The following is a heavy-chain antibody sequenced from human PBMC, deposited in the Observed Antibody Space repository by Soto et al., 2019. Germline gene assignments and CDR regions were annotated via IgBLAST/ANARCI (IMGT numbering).Heavy chain of an antibody. CDR3: ARADRSYYYDSSGYYYS. Sequence: SVKVSCKASGGTFSSYAISWVRQAPGQGLEWMGGIIPIFGTANYAQKFQGRVTITADESTSTAYMELSSLRSEDTAVYYCARADRSYYYDSSGYYYSWGQGTLVTVPQ. D-gene: IGHD3-22*01. CDR2: IIPIFGTA. J-gene: IGHJ4*02. CDR1: GGTFSSYA. V-gene: IGHV1-69*13.